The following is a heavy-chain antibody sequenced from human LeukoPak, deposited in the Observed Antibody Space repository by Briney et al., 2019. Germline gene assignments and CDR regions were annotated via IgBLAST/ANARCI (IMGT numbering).Heavy chain of an antibody. V-gene: IGHV3-21*01. Sequence: GGSLRLSCAASGFTFSSYSMNWVHQAPGKGLEWVSSISSSSSYIYYADTVKGRFTISRDNAKNSLYLQMNSLRAEDTAVYYCARAGEQQLGQYYFDYWGQGTLVTVSS. J-gene: IGHJ4*02. CDR3: ARAGEQQLGQYYFDY. D-gene: IGHD6-13*01. CDR1: GFTFSSYS. CDR2: ISSSSSYI.